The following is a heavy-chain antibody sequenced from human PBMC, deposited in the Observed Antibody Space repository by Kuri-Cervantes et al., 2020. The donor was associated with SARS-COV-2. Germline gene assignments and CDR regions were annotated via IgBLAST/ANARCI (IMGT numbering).Heavy chain of an antibody. V-gene: IGHV4-59*01. CDR2: IYYSGST. CDR3: ASHKYSSSSYFDY. CDR1: GGSISSYY. J-gene: IGHJ4*02. D-gene: IGHD6-6*01. Sequence: SETLSLTCTVSGGSISSYYWSWIRQPPGKGLEWVGYIYYSGSTNCNPSLKSRVTISVDTSKNQFSLKLSSVTAADTAVYYCASHKYSSSSYFDYWGQGTLVTVSS.